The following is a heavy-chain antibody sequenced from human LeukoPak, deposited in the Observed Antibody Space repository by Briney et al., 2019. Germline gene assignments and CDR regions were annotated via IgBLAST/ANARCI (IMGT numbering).Heavy chain of an antibody. D-gene: IGHD5/OR15-5a*01. V-gene: IGHV1-18*04. CDR2: ISAYNGNT. CDR1: GYTFTSYY. Sequence: GASVKVSCKASGYTFTSYYMHWVRQAPGQGLEWMGWISAYNGNTNYAQKLQGRVTMTTDTSTSTAYMELRSLRSDDTAVYYCARHKELYDLYGMDVWGQGTTVTVSS. CDR3: ARHKELYDLYGMDV. J-gene: IGHJ6*02.